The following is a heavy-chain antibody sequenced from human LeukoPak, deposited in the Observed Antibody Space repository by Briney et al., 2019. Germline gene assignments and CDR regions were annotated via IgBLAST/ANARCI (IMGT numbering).Heavy chain of an antibody. CDR1: GFTFDDYA. CDR2: ISWNSGSI. V-gene: IGHV3-9*01. D-gene: IGHD3-10*01. Sequence: GGSLRLSCAPSGFTFDDYAMHWVRQAPGNGLEWVSGISWNSGSIGYADSVKVRFTISRDNAKNSLYLQMHRLRAEDTALYYCAIDTRQLYYGSGSYSYWGQGTLVTVSS. J-gene: IGHJ4*02. CDR3: AIDTRQLYYGSGSYSY.